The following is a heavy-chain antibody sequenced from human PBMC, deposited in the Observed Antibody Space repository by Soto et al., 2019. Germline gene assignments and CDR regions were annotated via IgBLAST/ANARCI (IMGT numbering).Heavy chain of an antibody. CDR2: ISWNSGSI. V-gene: IGHV3-9*01. CDR3: AKDANDFWSGYYYYFDS. Sequence: EVQLVESGGGLVQPGRSLRLSCAASGFTFDEYAMHWVRQAPGKGLEWVSGISWNSGSIGYADSVKGRFTISRDNAKNSLYLQMNSLGAEDTALYYCAKDANDFWSGYYYYFDSWGQGALVTVSS. D-gene: IGHD3-3*01. CDR1: GFTFDEYA. J-gene: IGHJ4*02.